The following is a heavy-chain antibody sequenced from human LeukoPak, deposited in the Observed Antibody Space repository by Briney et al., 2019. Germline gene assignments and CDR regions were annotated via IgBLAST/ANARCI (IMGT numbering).Heavy chain of an antibody. J-gene: IGHJ4*02. CDR3: ARLTYHADSSGYFYFDY. V-gene: IGHV3-72*01. CDR2: IKNKANSYTT. D-gene: IGHD3-22*01. Sequence: GGSLRLSCAASGFTFSDHYMDWVRQAPGKGLEWVGRIKNKANSYTTKYAASVTGRFTISRDDSKNSLYLQMNSLKTEDTAVYYCARLTYHADSSGYFYFDYWGQGTLVTVSS. CDR1: GFTFSDHY.